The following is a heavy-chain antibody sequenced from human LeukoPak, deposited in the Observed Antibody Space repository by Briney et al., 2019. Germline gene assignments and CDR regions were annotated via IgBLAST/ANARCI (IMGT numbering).Heavy chain of an antibody. CDR3: ARSRGKRFDTALDY. CDR1: GGSISSYY. V-gene: IGHV4-59*08. Sequence: SETLSLTCTVSGGSISSYYWSWIRQPPGKGLEWIGYIYYSGSTNCNPSLKSRVTISVDTSKNQFSLKLSSVTAADTAVYYCARSRGKRFDTALDYWGQGTLVTVSS. CDR2: IYYSGST. J-gene: IGHJ4*02. D-gene: IGHD5-18*01.